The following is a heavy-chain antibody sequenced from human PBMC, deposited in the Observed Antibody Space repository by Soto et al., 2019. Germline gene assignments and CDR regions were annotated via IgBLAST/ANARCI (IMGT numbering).Heavy chain of an antibody. V-gene: IGHV4-31*03. Sequence: SETLSLTCTVSGGSISSGGYYWSWIRQHPGKGLEWIGYIYYSGSTYHNPSLKSRVTISVDTSKNQFSLKLSSVTAADTAVYYCARGNYDILTGYYGYNWFDPWGQGTLVTVSS. CDR3: ARGNYDILTGYYGYNWFDP. J-gene: IGHJ5*02. D-gene: IGHD3-9*01. CDR1: GGSISSGGYY. CDR2: IYYSGST.